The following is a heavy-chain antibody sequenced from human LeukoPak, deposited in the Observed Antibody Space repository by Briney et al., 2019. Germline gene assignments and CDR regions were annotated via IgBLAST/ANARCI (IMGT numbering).Heavy chain of an antibody. CDR1: GITLTSYG. J-gene: IGHJ4*02. D-gene: IGHD2/OR15-2a*01. Sequence: GGSLRLSCAPPGITLTSYGMHWVRQAPGKGLGWGAVISYDGSNKYYADSVKGRFTISRDNSKNTLYLQMNSLRAEDTAVYYCAKDFSWTWTPLSDWGQGTLVTVSS. CDR2: ISYDGSNK. V-gene: IGHV3-30*18. CDR3: AKDFSWTWTPLSD.